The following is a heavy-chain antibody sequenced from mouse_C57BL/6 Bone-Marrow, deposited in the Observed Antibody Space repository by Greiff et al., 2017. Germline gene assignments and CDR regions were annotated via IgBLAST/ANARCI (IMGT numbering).Heavy chain of an antibody. CDR2: IDPENGDT. Sequence: DVKLQESGAELVRPGASVKLSCTASGFNIKDDYMHWVKQRPEQGLEWIGWIDPENGDTEYASKFQGKATITADTSSNTAYLQLSSLTSEDTAVYYCTTSPYFAMDYWGQGTSVTVSS. CDR1: GFNIKDDY. J-gene: IGHJ4*01. V-gene: IGHV14-4*01. CDR3: TTSPYFAMDY.